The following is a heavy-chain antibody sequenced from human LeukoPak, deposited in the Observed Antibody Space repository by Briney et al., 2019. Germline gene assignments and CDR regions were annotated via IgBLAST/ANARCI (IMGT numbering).Heavy chain of an antibody. D-gene: IGHD6-13*01. J-gene: IGHJ6*03. CDR2: IIPIFGTA. CDR1: GGTFSSYA. Sequence: ASVKVSCKASGGTFSSYAISWVRQAPGQGLEWMGGIIPIFGTANYAQKFQGRVTITTDESTSTAYMELSSLRSEDTAVYYCARGTWDRGYFPALGTGAIAAAGYYMDVWGKGTTVTVSS. V-gene: IGHV1-69*05. CDR3: ARGTWDRGYFPALGTGAIAAAGYYMDV.